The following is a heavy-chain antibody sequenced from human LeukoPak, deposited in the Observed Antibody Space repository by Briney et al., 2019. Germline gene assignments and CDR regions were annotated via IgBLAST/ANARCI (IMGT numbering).Heavy chain of an antibody. CDR2: ISGSGGST. D-gene: IGHD6-6*01. CDR1: GFTFSSYA. CDR3: AKDFFDSSSSTGTFDI. V-gene: IGHV3-23*01. J-gene: IGHJ3*02. Sequence: TGGSLRLSCAASGFTFSSYAMSWVRQAPGKGLEWVSAISGSGGSTYYADSVKGRFTISRDNSKNTLYLQMNSLRAEDTAVYYCAKDFFDSSSSTGTFDIWGQGTMVTVSS.